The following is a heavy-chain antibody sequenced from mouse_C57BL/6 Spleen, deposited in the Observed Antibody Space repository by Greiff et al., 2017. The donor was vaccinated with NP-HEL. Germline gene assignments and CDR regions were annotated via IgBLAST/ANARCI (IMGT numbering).Heavy chain of an antibody. V-gene: IGHV5-12*01. J-gene: IGHJ2*01. Sequence: EVMLVESGGGLVQPGGSLKLSCAASGFTFSDYYMYWVRQTPEKRLEWVAYISNGGGSTYYPDTVKGRFTISRDNAKNTLYLQMSRLKSEDTAMYYCARQGYGNFFDYWGQGTTLTVSS. D-gene: IGHD2-10*02. CDR2: ISNGGGST. CDR1: GFTFSDYY. CDR3: ARQGYGNFFDY.